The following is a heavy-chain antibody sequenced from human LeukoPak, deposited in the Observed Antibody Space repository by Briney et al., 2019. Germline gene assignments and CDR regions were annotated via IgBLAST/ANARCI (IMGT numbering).Heavy chain of an antibody. D-gene: IGHD1-1*01. V-gene: IGHV3-74*03. CDR1: GFTFNYYL. Sequence: GGSLILSCAASGFTFNYYLMPWVRQAPGKGPVWVSHVYSDGSTTTYAASVKGRFTISRDNSKNTVYLHMSSLRVEDTAVYYCARGERGGFDIWGQGTMVTVSS. J-gene: IGHJ3*02. CDR2: VYSDGSTT. CDR3: ARGERGGFDI.